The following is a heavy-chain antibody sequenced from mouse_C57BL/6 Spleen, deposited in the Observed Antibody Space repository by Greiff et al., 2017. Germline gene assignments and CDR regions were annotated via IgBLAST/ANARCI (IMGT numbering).Heavy chain of an antibody. CDR2: INPSNGGT. CDR3: ARGKGLLRPFYYLDY. V-gene: IGHV1-53*01. D-gene: IGHD1-2*01. Sequence: QVQLQQPGTELVKPGASVKLSCKASGYTFTSYWMHWVKQRPGQGLEWIGNINPSNGGTNYNEKFKSKATLTVDKSSSTAYMQLSSLTSEDSAVYYCARGKGLLRPFYYLDYWGQGTTLTVSS. CDR1: GYTFTSYW. J-gene: IGHJ2*01.